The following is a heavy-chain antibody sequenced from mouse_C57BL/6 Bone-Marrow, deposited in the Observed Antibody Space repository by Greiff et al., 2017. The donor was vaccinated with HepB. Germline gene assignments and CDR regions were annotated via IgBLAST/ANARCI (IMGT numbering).Heavy chain of an antibody. D-gene: IGHD1-1*01. V-gene: IGHV5-16*01. CDR2: INYDGSST. CDR3: ARGIYYYGSSPWFAY. Sequence: EVKVVESEGGLVQPGSSMKLSCTASGFTFSDYYMAWVRQVPEKGLEWVANINYDGSSTYYLDSLKSRFIISRDNAKNILYLQMSSLKSEDTATYYCARGIYYYGSSPWFAYWGQGTLVTVSA. CDR1: GFTFSDYY. J-gene: IGHJ3*01.